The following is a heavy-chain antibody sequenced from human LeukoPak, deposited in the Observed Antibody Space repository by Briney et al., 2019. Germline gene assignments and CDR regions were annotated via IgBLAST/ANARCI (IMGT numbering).Heavy chain of an antibody. CDR2: ISYDGSNK. CDR1: GFTFSSYG. D-gene: IGHD1-26*01. Sequence: GGSLRLSCAASGFTFSSYGMHWVRQAPGKGLEWVAVISYDGSNKYYADSVKGRFTISRDNSKNTLYLQMNSLSAEDTAVYYCARGGRSGSYGYYFDYWGQGTLVTVSS. CDR3: ARGGRSGSYGYYFDY. V-gene: IGHV3-30*03. J-gene: IGHJ4*02.